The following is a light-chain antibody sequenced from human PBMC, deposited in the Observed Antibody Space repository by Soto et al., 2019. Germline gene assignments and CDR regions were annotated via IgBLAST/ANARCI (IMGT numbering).Light chain of an antibody. Sequence: QSVLTQPPLASGTPGQRVTISCSGSSSNIQSNTVNWYQQLPGTAPKLLIYSNDQRPSGVPDRFSASKSGTSASLAISGLQSDDEADYYCAAWDDSLNGHVFGTGTKVT. CDR3: AAWDDSLNGHV. J-gene: IGLJ1*01. CDR1: SSNIQSNT. CDR2: SND. V-gene: IGLV1-44*01.